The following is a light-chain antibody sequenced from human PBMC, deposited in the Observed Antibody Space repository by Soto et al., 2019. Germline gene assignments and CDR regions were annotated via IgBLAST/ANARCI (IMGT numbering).Light chain of an antibody. CDR2: AAS. V-gene: IGKV1-39*01. Sequence: DIQMTQSPSSLSASVGDRVTITCRASQTISTYINWYEQNPGKAPKLLIYAASSLQNGVQSRFSGSGSGTAFTLTISSLQPEDFATYLCQQSSGIPYTFGQGTKLEIK. J-gene: IGKJ2*01. CDR1: QTISTY. CDR3: QQSSGIPYT.